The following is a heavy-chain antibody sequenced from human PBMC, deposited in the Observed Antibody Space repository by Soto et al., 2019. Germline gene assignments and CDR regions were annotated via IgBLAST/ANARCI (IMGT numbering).Heavy chain of an antibody. J-gene: IGHJ4*02. CDR3: ARSGRYYGSGSYPPFDY. V-gene: IGHV4-59*01. CDR1: GGSISSYY. Sequence: PSETLSLTCTVSGGSISSYYWSWIRQSPGKTMEWIGNTYYGGSTNYNPSLESRATISVDMSKNQFSLKLTSVTAADTAVYSCARSGRYYGSGSYPPFDYWGQGILVTVSS. D-gene: IGHD3-10*01. CDR2: TYYGGST.